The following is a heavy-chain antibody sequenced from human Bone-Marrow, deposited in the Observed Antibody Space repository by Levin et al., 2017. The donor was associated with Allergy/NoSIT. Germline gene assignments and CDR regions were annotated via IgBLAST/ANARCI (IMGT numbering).Heavy chain of an antibody. D-gene: IGHD2-2*01. CDR3: ARGAAAFYGMDV. CDR2: ISYDGSNE. CDR1: GFTFTDHA. Sequence: GGSLRLSCVASGFTFTDHAMHWVRQAPTTGLEWVALISYDGSNEFYGDSVKGRLTISRDNSKNTLFLQMTSLKPEDTGVYYCARGAAAFYGMDVWGQGTTVTVSS. V-gene: IGHV3-30*04. J-gene: IGHJ6*02.